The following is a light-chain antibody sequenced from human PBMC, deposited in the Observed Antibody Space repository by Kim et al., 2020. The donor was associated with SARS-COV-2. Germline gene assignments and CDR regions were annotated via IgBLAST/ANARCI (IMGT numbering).Light chain of an antibody. V-gene: IGLV1-44*01. J-gene: IGLJ3*02. Sequence: GQRIPLSCSGSRSNIGSNPVTWYQQLPGTAPRLLIHSDDQRPSGVPDRFSGSKSGTSASLAISGLQSEDEADYYCGTWDDSLHGWVFGGGTQLTVL. CDR1: RSNIGSNP. CDR3: GTWDDSLHGWV. CDR2: SDD.